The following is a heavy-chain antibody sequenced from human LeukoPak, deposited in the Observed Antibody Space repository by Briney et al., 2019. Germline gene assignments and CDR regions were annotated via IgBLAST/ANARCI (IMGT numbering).Heavy chain of an antibody. Sequence: GGSLRLSCAASGFTFSSYSMNWVRQAPGKGLEWVSYISSSSSTIYYADSVKGRFTISRDNAKNSLYLQMNSLRAEDTAVYYCARDRGGGGPDYWGQGTLVAVSS. J-gene: IGHJ4*02. CDR1: GFTFSSYS. V-gene: IGHV3-48*04. CDR3: ARDRGGGGPDY. CDR2: ISSSSSTI. D-gene: IGHD3-16*01.